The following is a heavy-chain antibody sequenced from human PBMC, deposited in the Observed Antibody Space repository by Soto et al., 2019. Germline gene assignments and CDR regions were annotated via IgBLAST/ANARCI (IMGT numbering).Heavy chain of an antibody. CDR1: GFTFSNAW. V-gene: IGHV3-15*01. CDR2: IKSKTDGGTT. Sequence: EVQLVESGGGLVKPGGSLRLSCAASGFTFSNAWMSWVRQAPGKGLEWVGRIKSKTDGGTTDYAAPVKGRFTISRDDSKNTLYLQMNSLKTENTAVYYCTTDKSRNYYYYYGMDVWVQGTTVTVSS. J-gene: IGHJ6*02. D-gene: IGHD2-2*01. CDR3: TTDKSRNYYYYYGMDV.